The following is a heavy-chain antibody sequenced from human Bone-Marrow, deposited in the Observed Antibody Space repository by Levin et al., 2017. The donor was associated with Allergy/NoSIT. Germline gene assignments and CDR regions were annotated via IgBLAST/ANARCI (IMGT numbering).Heavy chain of an antibody. CDR1: GFTFSSYA. CDR3: AKDRGHYGSTIPFDY. Sequence: PSGGSLRLSCAASGFTFSSYAMSWVRQAPGKGLEWVSTISGSGGSTYYADSVKGRFTISRDNSKNTLYLQMNSLRAEDTAVYYCAKDRGHYGSTIPFDYWGQGTLVTVSS. CDR2: ISGSGGST. J-gene: IGHJ4*02. V-gene: IGHV3-23*01. D-gene: IGHD3-10*01.